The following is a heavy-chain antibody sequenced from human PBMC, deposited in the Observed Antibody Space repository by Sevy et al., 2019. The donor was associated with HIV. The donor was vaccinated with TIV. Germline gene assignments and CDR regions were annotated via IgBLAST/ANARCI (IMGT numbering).Heavy chain of an antibody. CDR3: ARDFRGYCSGGSCAPLYNWFDP. Sequence: ASVKVSCKASGYTFTSYGISWVRQAPGQGLEWMGCISAYNGNTNYAQKLQGRVTMTTDTSTSTAYMELRSLRSDDTAVYYCARDFRGYCSGGSCAPLYNWFDPWGQGTLVTVSS. CDR2: ISAYNGNT. V-gene: IGHV1-18*01. CDR1: GYTFTSYG. J-gene: IGHJ5*02. D-gene: IGHD2-15*01.